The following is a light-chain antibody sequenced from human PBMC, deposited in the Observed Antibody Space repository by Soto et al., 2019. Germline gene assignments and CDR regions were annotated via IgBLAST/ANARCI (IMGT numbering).Light chain of an antibody. CDR1: HDISNY. J-gene: IGKJ2*01. V-gene: IGKV1-33*01. CDR2: DAS. Sequence: DLQVTQSPSSLSASLGDRVTITCQASHDISNYLNWYQQKPGKAPKLLIYDASNLESGVPSRFSGSGSGTDFTFTISSLQPEDIATYYCQQYDTLPPMYTFGQGTKVEIK. CDR3: QQYDTLPPMYT.